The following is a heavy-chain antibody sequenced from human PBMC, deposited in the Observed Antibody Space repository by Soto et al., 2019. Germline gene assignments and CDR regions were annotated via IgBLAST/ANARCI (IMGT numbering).Heavy chain of an antibody. V-gene: IGHV3-23*01. Sequence: GGSLRLSCAASGFTFISYAMSWVRQAPGKELEWVSAISGSGGSTYYADSVKGRFTISRDNSKNTLYLQMNSLRAEDTAVYYCAKDPYGDYDKIPYYFDYWGQGTLVTVSS. CDR2: ISGSGGST. J-gene: IGHJ4*02. D-gene: IGHD4-17*01. CDR3: AKDPYGDYDKIPYYFDY. CDR1: GFTFISYA.